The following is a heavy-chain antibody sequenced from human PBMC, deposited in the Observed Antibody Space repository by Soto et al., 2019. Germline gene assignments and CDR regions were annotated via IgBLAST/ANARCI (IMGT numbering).Heavy chain of an antibody. CDR1: VGSISSGDYY. CDR3: ARYYCSSTSCTQTFDY. CDR2: IYYSGST. V-gene: IGHV4-31*03. J-gene: IGHJ4*02. D-gene: IGHD2-2*01. Sequence: TLSLTCTVSVGSISSGDYYWSWIRQHPGKGLEWIGYIYYSGSTYYNPSLKSRVTISVDTSKNQFSLKLSSVTAADTAVYYGARYYCSSTSCTQTFDYWGQGTLVTVSS.